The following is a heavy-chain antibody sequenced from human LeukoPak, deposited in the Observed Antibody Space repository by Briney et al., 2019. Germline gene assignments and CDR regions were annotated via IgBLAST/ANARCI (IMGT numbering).Heavy chain of an antibody. V-gene: IGHV3-64*01. J-gene: IGHJ4*02. CDR1: GFTFSSYA. D-gene: IGHD3-22*01. Sequence: GGSLRLSCAASGFTFSSYAMHWVRQAPGKGLEYVSAIRSNGGSTYYANSVKGRFNISRDNSKNTLYLQMGSLRAEDMAVYYCARDLYDSSGYYHDYWGQGTLVSVSS. CDR3: ARDLYDSSGYYHDY. CDR2: IRSNGGST.